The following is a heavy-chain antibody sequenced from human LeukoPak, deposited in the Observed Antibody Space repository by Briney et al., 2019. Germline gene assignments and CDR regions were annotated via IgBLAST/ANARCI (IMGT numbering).Heavy chain of an antibody. CDR2: IWYDGSNK. D-gene: IGHD2-21*02. Sequence: PGGSLRLSCAASGVTFSSYGMHWVRQAPGKGLEWVAVIWYDGSNKYYADSVKGRFTISRDNSKNTLYLQMNSLRAEDTAVYYCAKGHCGGDCYSPYYYYMDVWGKGTTVTVSS. J-gene: IGHJ6*03. V-gene: IGHV3-33*06. CDR3: AKGHCGGDCYSPYYYYMDV. CDR1: GVTFSSYG.